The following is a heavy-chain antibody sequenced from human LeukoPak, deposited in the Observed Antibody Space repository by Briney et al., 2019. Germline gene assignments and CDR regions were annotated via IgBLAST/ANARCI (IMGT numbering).Heavy chain of an antibody. Sequence: GGSLRLACAASGFTFSSYAMSWVRQAPGEGLEWVSSIIGGGGSTYYANSVKGRFTISRDNSKNTLYLQMNSLRAEDTAVYYCAKHFYYGYSRTGGFDYWGQGTLVTVSS. CDR1: GFTFSSYA. J-gene: IGHJ4*02. CDR2: IIGGGGST. CDR3: AKHFYYGYSRTGGFDY. D-gene: IGHD6-13*01. V-gene: IGHV3-23*01.